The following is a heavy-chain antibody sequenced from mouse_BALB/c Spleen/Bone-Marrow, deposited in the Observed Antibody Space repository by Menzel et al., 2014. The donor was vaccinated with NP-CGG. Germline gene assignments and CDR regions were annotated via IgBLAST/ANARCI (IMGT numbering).Heavy chain of an antibody. V-gene: IGHV1S135*01. Sequence: EVQLQKSGPELEKPGASVKISCKASGYSFTGYNMNWVKQTNGKSLEWIGNIDPYNGDTRYSQKFKGKATLTVDKSSSTSYMQLKSLTSEDSAVYYCARGGYDVGTFAYWGQGTLVTVSA. J-gene: IGHJ3*01. CDR2: IDPYNGDT. CDR3: ARGGYDVGTFAY. D-gene: IGHD2-14*01. CDR1: GYSFTGYN.